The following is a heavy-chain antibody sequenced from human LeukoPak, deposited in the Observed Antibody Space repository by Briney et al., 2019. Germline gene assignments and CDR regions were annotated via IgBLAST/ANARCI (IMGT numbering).Heavy chain of an antibody. V-gene: IGHV3-48*02. CDR1: GLTLSSYT. J-gene: IGHJ4*02. Sequence: AGGSLRLSCAASGLTLSSYTMNWVRQAPGKGLEWVSYISSISTTIYYADSVKGRFTISRDNAKNSLYLQMNSLRDEDTAVYYCANLGYCSGASCYGPTGYWGQGTLVTVSS. CDR2: ISSISTTI. D-gene: IGHD2-15*01. CDR3: ANLGYCSGASCYGPTGY.